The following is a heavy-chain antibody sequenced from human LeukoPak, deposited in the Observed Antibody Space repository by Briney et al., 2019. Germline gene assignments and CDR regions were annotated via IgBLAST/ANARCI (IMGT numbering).Heavy chain of an antibody. V-gene: IGHV3-11*01. J-gene: IGHJ4*02. Sequence: PGGSLRLSCAASGFTFSDYYMSWIRQAPGKGLEWVSYSSGSSIYYADFVKGRFTISRDNAKNSLYLQMNSLRAEDTAVYYCARGGSSSWYVDYWGQGTLVTVSS. CDR2: SSGSSI. CDR3: ARGGSSSWYVDY. D-gene: IGHD6-13*01. CDR1: GFTFSDYY.